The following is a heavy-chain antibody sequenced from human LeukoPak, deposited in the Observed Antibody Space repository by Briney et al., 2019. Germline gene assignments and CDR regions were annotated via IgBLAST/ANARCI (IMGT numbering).Heavy chain of an antibody. CDR1: GYTFPTYD. CDR3: ATPLGCSSTSCYRSAHFDY. J-gene: IGHJ4*02. V-gene: IGHV1-2*02. CDR2: LDTNSGGT. D-gene: IGHD2-2*02. Sequence: ASVQVSCQASGYTFPTYDINWVRRAAGQGLEWMGWLDTNSGGTNYAQKFQGRVTMTTDTSISTAYMELSRLRSDDTAVYYCATPLGCSSTSCYRSAHFDYWGQGTLVTVSS.